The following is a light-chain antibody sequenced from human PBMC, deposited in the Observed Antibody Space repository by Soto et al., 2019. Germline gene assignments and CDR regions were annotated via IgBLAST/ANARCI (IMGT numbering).Light chain of an antibody. CDR1: SSDVGGYDY. Sequence: QLVLTQPRSVSGSPGQSVTISCTGTSSDVGGYDYVSWYQHHPGKAPKLMIYHVTQRPPGVPDRFSGSKSGNTASLSISGLRAEDEADYYCCSSAGSLVVFGGGTKLTVL. J-gene: IGLJ2*01. CDR2: HVT. CDR3: CSSAGSLVV. V-gene: IGLV2-11*01.